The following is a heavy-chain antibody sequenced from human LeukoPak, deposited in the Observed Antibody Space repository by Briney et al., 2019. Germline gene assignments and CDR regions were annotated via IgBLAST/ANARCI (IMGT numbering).Heavy chain of an antibody. Sequence: GGSLRLSCAASGFTFSSYWMSWVRQAPGKGLEWVSTISGSGGSTYYADSVKGRFTISRDNSKNTLYLQMNSLRAEDTAVYYCAKGGYGDPYDYWGQGTLVTVSS. D-gene: IGHD4-17*01. CDR2: ISGSGGST. V-gene: IGHV3-23*01. J-gene: IGHJ4*02. CDR1: GFTFSSYW. CDR3: AKGGYGDPYDY.